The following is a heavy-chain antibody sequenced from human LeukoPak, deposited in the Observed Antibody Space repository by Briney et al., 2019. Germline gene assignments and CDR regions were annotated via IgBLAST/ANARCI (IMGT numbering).Heavy chain of an antibody. CDR1: GNSISSGDNY. CDR3: ARDRYSGFRRYYMDV. D-gene: IGHD5-12*01. CDR2: INHSGST. V-gene: IGHV4-39*07. Sequence: DPSETLSLTCTVSGNSISSGDNYWSWIRQPPGKGLEWIGEINHSGSTNYNPSLKSRVTISVDTSKNQFSLKLSSVTAADTAVYYCARDRYSGFRRYYMDVWGKGTTVTVSS. J-gene: IGHJ6*03.